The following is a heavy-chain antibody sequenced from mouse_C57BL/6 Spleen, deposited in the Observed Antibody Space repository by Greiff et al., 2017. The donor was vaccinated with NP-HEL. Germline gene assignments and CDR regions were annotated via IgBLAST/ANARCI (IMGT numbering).Heavy chain of an antibody. CDR3: ARERGDYYGSSFAWFAY. V-gene: IGHV1-80*01. CDR2: IYPGDGDT. D-gene: IGHD1-1*01. J-gene: IGHJ3*01. Sequence: VKQRPGKGLEWIGQIYPGDGDTNYNGKFKGKATLTADKSSSTVYMQLSSLTSEDSAVYFCARERGDYYGSSFAWFAYWGQGTLVTVSA.